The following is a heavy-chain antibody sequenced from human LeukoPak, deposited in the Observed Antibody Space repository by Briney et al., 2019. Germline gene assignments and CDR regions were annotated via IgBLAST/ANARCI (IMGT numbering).Heavy chain of an antibody. Sequence: ASVTVSCNAAAYSFTSYGITWGRVPHGPGPGWMGWISGYTGNTHYAQNVHGRVTMNTETSTCTDNMELRSLRSDDTDVYECARVGRDCSSINCYWDGWFDPWGQGTLVIVSS. CDR2: ISGYTGNT. CDR1: AYSFTSYG. D-gene: IGHD2-2*01. J-gene: IGHJ5*02. V-gene: IGHV1-18*01. CDR3: ARVGRDCSSINCYWDGWFDP.